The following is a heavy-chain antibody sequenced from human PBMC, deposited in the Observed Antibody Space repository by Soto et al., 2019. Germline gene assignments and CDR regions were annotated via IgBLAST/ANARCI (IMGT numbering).Heavy chain of an antibody. Sequence: SGFTFSSYGMHWVRQAPGKGLEWVAVISYDGSNKYYADSVKGRFTISRDNSKNTLYLQMNSLRAEDTAVYYCAKDGVLLWFGELLEYFDYWGQGTLVTVSS. J-gene: IGHJ4*02. CDR3: AKDGVLLWFGELLEYFDY. D-gene: IGHD3-10*01. CDR1: GFTFSSYG. CDR2: ISYDGSNK. V-gene: IGHV3-30*18.